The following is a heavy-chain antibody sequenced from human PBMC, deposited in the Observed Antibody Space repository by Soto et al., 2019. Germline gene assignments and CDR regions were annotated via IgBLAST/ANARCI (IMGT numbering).Heavy chain of an antibody. V-gene: IGHV1-18*04. Sequence: ASVKVSCKASGYTFTSYGISWVRQAPGQGLEWMGWISAYNGNTNYAQKLQGRVTMTTDTSTSTAYMELRSLRSDDTAVYYCARERYYYDSSGYCTNYYYYGMDVWGQGTTVTVSS. CDR3: ARERYYYDSSGYCTNYYYYGMDV. D-gene: IGHD3-22*01. CDR1: GYTFTSYG. J-gene: IGHJ6*02. CDR2: ISAYNGNT.